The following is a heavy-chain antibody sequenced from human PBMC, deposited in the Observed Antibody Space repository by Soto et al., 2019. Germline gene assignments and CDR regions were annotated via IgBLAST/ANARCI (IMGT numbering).Heavy chain of an antibody. J-gene: IGHJ6*02. CDR2: ISAYNGNT. CDR1: GYTFTSYG. CDR3: ARERRSDSSGYYYYYYYGMDV. V-gene: IGHV1-18*01. Sequence: ASVKVSCKASGYTFTSYGISWVRQAPGQGLEWMGWISAYNGNTNYAQKHQGRVTMTTDTSTSTAYMELRSLRSDDTAVYYCARERRSDSSGYYYYYYYGMDVWGQGTTVTVSS. D-gene: IGHD3-22*01.